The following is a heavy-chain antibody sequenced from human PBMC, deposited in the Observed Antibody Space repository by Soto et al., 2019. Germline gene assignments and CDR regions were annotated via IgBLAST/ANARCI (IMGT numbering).Heavy chain of an antibody. CDR1: GGSISSGGYY. J-gene: IGHJ4*02. Sequence: QVQLQESGPGLVKPSQTLSLTCTVSGGSISSGGYYWSWIRQHPGKGLEWIGYIYYSGSTYYNPSPTRLVTIPVNTSKNQFSLKLRSVTAADTAVYYCARADRTLYDSSGYYHYWGQGTLVTVSS. CDR2: IYYSGST. V-gene: IGHV4-31*01. D-gene: IGHD3-22*01. CDR3: ARADRTLYDSSGYYHY.